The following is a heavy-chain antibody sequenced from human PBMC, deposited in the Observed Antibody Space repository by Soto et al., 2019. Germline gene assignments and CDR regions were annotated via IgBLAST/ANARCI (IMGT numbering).Heavy chain of an antibody. Sequence: ASVKVSCKASGYIFTNNYMHWVRQAPGQGLEWMGIINPSGGSTSYAQKFQGRVTMTRDTSTNTVYMNLSSLRSEDTAVYYCARERDGSGRYGLDVWGQGTTVTVSS. J-gene: IGHJ6*02. D-gene: IGHD3-10*01. CDR1: GYIFTNNY. CDR2: INPSGGST. V-gene: IGHV1-46*01. CDR3: ARERDGSGRYGLDV.